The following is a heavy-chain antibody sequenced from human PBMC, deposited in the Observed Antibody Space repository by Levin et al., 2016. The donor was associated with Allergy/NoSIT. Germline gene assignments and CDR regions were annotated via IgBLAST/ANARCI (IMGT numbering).Heavy chain of an antibody. CDR3: ARSKGYYDILTGYSS. D-gene: IGHD3-9*01. CDR2: IFSNDEK. V-gene: IGHV2-26*01. J-gene: IGHJ4*02. Sequence: WIRQPPGKALEWLAHIFSNDEKSYSTSLKSRLTISKDTSKSQVVLTMTNMDPVDTATYYCARSKGYYDILTGYSSWGQGTLVTVSS.